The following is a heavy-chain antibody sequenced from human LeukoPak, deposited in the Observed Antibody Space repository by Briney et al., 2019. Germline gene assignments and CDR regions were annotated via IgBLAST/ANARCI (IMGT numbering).Heavy chain of an antibody. J-gene: IGHJ4*02. D-gene: IGHD2-21*02. V-gene: IGHV3-48*04. CDR1: GFTFSNYS. CDR2: IRSSSTTI. Sequence: PGGSLRLSCEASGFTFSNYSMNWVRQAPGKGLEWVSYIRSSSTTIYYADSVKGRFTISRDNAKNSLYLQMNSVRAEDTAVYYCAREMRVVVTAYLDYWGQGTLVTVSS. CDR3: AREMRVVVTAYLDY.